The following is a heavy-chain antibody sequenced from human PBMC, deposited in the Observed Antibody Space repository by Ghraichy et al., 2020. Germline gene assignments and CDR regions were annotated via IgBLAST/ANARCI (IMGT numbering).Heavy chain of an antibody. CDR3: TRGVAENGGRFFDL. V-gene: IGHV1-2*02. Sequence: ASVKVSCRASGYSFSAYFIHWVRQAPGQGFEWMGWINPNGGGTLYAQTFQGRVSMTRDTSVNTVFMEVTTLKSDDTAIYYCTRGVAENGGRFFDLWDQGTLVTVSS. CDR1: GYSFSAYF. D-gene: IGHD3-16*01. CDR2: INPNGGGT. J-gene: IGHJ4*02.